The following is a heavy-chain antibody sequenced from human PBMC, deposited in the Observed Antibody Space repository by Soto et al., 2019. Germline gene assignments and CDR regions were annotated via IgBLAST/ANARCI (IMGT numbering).Heavy chain of an antibody. CDR3: ANSRYGDYYFDD. V-gene: IGHV3-9*01. D-gene: IGHD4-17*01. CDR1: GFTFDEYV. Sequence: EVQLVESGGGLVQPGRSLRLSCAASGFTFDEYVMYWVRQAPGKGLEWVSSISWNGDTFGYADSVKGRFTISRDNAKNCIYLQMNSLTAEDTALYYCANSRYGDYYFDDWGQGTLVTVSS. CDR2: ISWNGDTF. J-gene: IGHJ4*02.